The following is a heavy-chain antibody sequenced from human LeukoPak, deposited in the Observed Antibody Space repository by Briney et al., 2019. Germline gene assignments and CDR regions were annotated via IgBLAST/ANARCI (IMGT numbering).Heavy chain of an antibody. J-gene: IGHJ4*02. Sequence: SETLSLTCAVSGYSISCGYYWGWIRQPPGKGLEWIGSIYHSGSTYYNPSLKSRVTISVDTSKNQFSLELSSVTAADTAVYYCARHNRPATDDFWSGYYFRILSPFDYWGQGTLVTVSS. D-gene: IGHD3-3*01. CDR3: ARHNRPATDDFWSGYYFRILSPFDY. CDR1: GYSISCGYY. V-gene: IGHV4-38-2*01. CDR2: IYHSGST.